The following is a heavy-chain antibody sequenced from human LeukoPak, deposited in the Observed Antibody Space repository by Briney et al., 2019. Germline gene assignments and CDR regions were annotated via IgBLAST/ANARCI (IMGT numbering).Heavy chain of an antibody. J-gene: IGHJ5*02. CDR1: GGSLSPYY. D-gene: IGHD3-10*01. Sequence: SETLSLTCTVSGGSLSPYYWSWIRQPPGKGLEWIGSVHHTGSTYYNPSLRSRVSISVDKSTNHISLEVTSVTAADTAVYYCARDWGFGDSEDWFDPWGQGTLVTVSS. V-gene: IGHV4-59*12. CDR2: VHHTGST. CDR3: ARDWGFGDSEDWFDP.